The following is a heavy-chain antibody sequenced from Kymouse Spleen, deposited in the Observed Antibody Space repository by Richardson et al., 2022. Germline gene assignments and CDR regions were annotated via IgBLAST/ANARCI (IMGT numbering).Heavy chain of an antibody. CDR2: INHSGST. CDR3: ARMGATLFDY. D-gene: IGHD1-26*01. V-gene: IGHV4-34*01. J-gene: IGHJ4*02. CDR1: GGSFSGYY. Sequence: QVQLQQWGAGLLKPSETLSLTCAVYGGSFSGYYWSWIRQPPGKGLEWIGEINHSGSTNYNPSLKSRVTISVDTSKNQFSLKLSSVTAADTAVYYCARMGATLFDYWGQGTLVTVSS.